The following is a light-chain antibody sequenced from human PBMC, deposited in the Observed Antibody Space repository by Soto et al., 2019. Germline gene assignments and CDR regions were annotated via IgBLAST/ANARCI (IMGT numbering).Light chain of an antibody. CDR2: EVS. Sequence: QSVLTHPPSVSGSPGQSFTISFTGTISDVGVYNRVSWYQQRPGTAPKLLIYEVSNRPSGVPDRFSGSKSGNTASLTISGLQAEDEADYYCSSYTSSSTYVFGSGTKVTVL. V-gene: IGLV2-18*02. J-gene: IGLJ1*01. CDR3: SSYTSSSTYV. CDR1: ISDVGVYNR.